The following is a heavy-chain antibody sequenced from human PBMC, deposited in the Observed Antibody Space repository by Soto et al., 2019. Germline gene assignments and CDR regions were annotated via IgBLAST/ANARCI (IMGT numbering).Heavy chain of an antibody. D-gene: IGHD2-2*01. J-gene: IGHJ4*02. CDR2: ISSSSSYI. V-gene: IGHV3-21*01. Sequence: EVQLVESGGGLVKPGGSLRLSCAASGFTFSSYSMNWVRQAPGKGLEWVSSISSSSSYIYYADSVKGRFTISRDNAKNSLYLQMNSLRAEDTAVYYCATSLTFGSSTSCSDYWGQGTLVTVSS. CDR1: GFTFSSYS. CDR3: ATSLTFGSSTSCSDY.